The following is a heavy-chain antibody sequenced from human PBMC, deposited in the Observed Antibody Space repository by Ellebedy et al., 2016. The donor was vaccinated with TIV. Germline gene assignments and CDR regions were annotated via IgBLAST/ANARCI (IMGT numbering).Heavy chain of an antibody. D-gene: IGHD4-17*01. CDR3: ARGIMTTVTTTDY. V-gene: IGHV4-38-2*02. J-gene: IGHJ4*02. CDR2: IFHTWTT. Sequence: MPSETLSLTCTVSGYSISSGYHWGWIRQPPGKGLEWIGNIFHTWTTSSNPSLKSRVTISVDTSKNQFSLRLGSVTAAETAVYYCARGIMTTVTTTDYWGQGTLVTVSS. CDR1: GYSISSGYH.